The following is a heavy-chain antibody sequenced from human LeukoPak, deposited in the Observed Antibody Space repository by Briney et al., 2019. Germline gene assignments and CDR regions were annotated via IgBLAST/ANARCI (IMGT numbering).Heavy chain of an antibody. V-gene: IGHV3-64*01. CDR3: ARRGSYYGDSTDY. CDR1: GFTFSSYA. CDR2: ISSNGCST. D-gene: IGHD1-26*01. Sequence: GRSLRLSCAASGFTFSSYAVHWVRQAPGKGLQYVSAISSNGCSTYYANSLKGRFTISRDNPKNTLYLQMRSLRAEDMAVYYCARRGSYYGDSTDYWGQGTLVTVSS. J-gene: IGHJ4*02.